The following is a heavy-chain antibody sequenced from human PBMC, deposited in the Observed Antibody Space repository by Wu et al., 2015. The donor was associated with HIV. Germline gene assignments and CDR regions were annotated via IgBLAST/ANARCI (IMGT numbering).Heavy chain of an antibody. V-gene: IGHV1-69*13. J-gene: IGHJ6*02. CDR3: ARDSLVWLGYYYGMDV. CDR2: IIPIFGTA. CDR1: GGTFSSYA. D-gene: IGHD3-3*01. Sequence: QVQLVQSGGDVKKPGSSVKVSCKASGGTFSSYAISWVRQAPGQGLEWMGRIIPIFGTANYAQKFQGRVTITADESTSTAYMELSSLRSEDTAVYYCARDSLVWLGYYYGMDVWGQGTTVTVSS.